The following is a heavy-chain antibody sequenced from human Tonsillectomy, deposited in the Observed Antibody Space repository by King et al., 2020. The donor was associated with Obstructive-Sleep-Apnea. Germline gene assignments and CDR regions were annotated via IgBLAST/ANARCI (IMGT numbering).Heavy chain of an antibody. Sequence: QLQESGPGLVKPSQTLSLTCTVSGGPFSSGDYYWSWIRQPPGKGLEWIGYIYYSGSTYYNPSLKSRVTISVDTSKNQFSLKLSSVTAPDTAVYYCARDFPTYYYGSGSFSGFDPWGQGTLVTVSS. CDR3: ARDFPTYYYGSGSFSGFDP. CDR1: GGPFSSGDYY. V-gene: IGHV4-30-4*01. CDR2: IYYSGST. D-gene: IGHD3-10*01. J-gene: IGHJ5*02.